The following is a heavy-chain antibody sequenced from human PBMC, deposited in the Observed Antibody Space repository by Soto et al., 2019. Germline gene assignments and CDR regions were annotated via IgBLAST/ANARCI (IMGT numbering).Heavy chain of an antibody. D-gene: IGHD3-3*01. CDR2: ITWNSGSI. CDR1: GFTFDDYA. Sequence: GGSLRLSSAASGFTFDDYAMHWVRQAPGKGLEWGSGITWNSGSIGYADSVKGRFTISRDNAKNSLYLQMNSLRAEDTALYYCAKDLLRFSDYYYMDVWGKGTTVTVSS. J-gene: IGHJ6*03. V-gene: IGHV3-9*01. CDR3: AKDLLRFSDYYYMDV.